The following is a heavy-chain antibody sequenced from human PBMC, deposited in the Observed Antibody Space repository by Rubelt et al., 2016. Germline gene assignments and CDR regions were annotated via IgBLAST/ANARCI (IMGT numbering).Heavy chain of an antibody. CDR3: ARVRPLLRFLGGGDYYMDV. CDR2: IYYSGST. V-gene: IGHV4-31*03. D-gene: IGHD3-3*01. Sequence: QVQLQESGPGLVKPSETLSLTCTVSGGSISSGGYYWSWIRQHPGKGLEWIGYIYYSGSTYYNPSLKSRVTISMDTSKNQFALKLRWGPAADKAVYYCARVRPLLRFLGGGDYYMDVWGKGTTVTVSS. CDR1: GGSISSGGYY. J-gene: IGHJ6*03.